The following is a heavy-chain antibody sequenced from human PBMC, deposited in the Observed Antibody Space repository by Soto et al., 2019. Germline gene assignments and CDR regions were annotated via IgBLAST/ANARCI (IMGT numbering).Heavy chain of an antibody. CDR1: GGSIRSSTYY. Sequence: SETLSLTCTVSGGSIRSSTYYWGWIRQPPGKGLEWIGSIHYSGSTYYNPSLKSRVTISEDTSENQFSLKLSSVTAADTAVYHCARHRGSYGGEYYFDYWGQGTLVTVSS. D-gene: IGHD5-18*01. CDR2: IHYSGST. V-gene: IGHV4-39*01. J-gene: IGHJ4*02. CDR3: ARHRGSYGGEYYFDY.